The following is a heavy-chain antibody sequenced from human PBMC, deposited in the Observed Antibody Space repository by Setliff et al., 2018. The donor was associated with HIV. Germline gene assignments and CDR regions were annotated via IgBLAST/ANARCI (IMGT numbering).Heavy chain of an antibody. CDR2: MNPHSGKV. J-gene: IGHJ3*02. D-gene: IGHD4-17*01. V-gene: IGHV1-8*01. CDR3: AGFDHYDDYSRVGDAFDI. CDR1: GDTFTSYE. Sequence: ASVKVSCKSSGDTFTSYEINWVRQATGQGLEWMGWMNPHSGKVGHAQKFQGRVTMTRNTSISTAYMELSSLRSEDTAVYYCAGFDHYDDYSRVGDAFDIWGQGTLVTVSS.